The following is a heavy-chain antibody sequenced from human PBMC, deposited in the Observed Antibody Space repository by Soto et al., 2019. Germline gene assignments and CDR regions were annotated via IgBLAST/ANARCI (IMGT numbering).Heavy chain of an antibody. CDR3: AKVPLRPYYFDY. V-gene: IGHV3-23*01. J-gene: IGHJ4*02. D-gene: IGHD4-17*01. CDR2: VSAGGDNT. CDR1: GFTFANYA. Sequence: GVLRLSCTASGFTFANYAMHWVRQAPGKGLEWVSRVSAGGDNTDYADAVKGRFTISRDNSKNTLFLQMTSLRAEDTALHYCAKVPLRPYYFDYWGPGTMVTVSS.